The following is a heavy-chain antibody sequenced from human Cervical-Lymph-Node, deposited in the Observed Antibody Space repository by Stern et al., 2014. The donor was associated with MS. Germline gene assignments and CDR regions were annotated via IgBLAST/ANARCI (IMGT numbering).Heavy chain of an antibody. Sequence: VQLVQSGAEVKKPGSSVTVSCKASGGTFSNYAIRWVRQAPGQGLEWMGGIIPIFGTANYAQKCQGRRTITADESTSTAYMELSSLRSEDTAVYYCARGGGYSSSPEPWVYWGQGTLVTVSS. CDR1: GGTFSNYA. V-gene: IGHV1-69*01. J-gene: IGHJ4*02. CDR3: ARGGGYSSSPEPWVY. D-gene: IGHD6-6*01. CDR2: IIPIFGTA.